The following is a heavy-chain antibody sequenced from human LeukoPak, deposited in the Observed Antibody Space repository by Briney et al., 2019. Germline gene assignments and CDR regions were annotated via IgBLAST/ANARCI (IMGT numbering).Heavy chain of an antibody. CDR2: ISSSSSYI. CDR1: GFTFSSYS. J-gene: IGHJ4*02. Sequence: KAGGSLRLSCAASGFTFSSYSMNWVRQAPGKGLEWVSSISSSSSYIYYADSVKGRFTISRDNARNSLYLQMNSLRAEDTAVYYCARDRGTSRTIFGVVIFNYWGQGTLVTVSS. D-gene: IGHD3-3*01. V-gene: IGHV3-21*01. CDR3: ARDRGTSRTIFGVVIFNY.